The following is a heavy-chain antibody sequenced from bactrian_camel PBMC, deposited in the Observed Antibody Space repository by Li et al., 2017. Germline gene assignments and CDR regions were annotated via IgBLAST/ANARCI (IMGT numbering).Heavy chain of an antibody. D-gene: IGHD2*01. CDR1: GYTYNRNC. J-gene: IGHJ4*01. V-gene: IGHV3S1*01. CDR2: IYTGSGNT. CDR3: AKGSDYSI. Sequence: HVQLVESGGGSEQAGGSLRLSCAASGYTYNRNCMAWFRQAPGKEREGVARIYTGSGNTYYADSVKGRFTISQDNAKNTLYLQLNSLKTEDTAMYYCAKGSDYSIRGQGTQVTVSS.